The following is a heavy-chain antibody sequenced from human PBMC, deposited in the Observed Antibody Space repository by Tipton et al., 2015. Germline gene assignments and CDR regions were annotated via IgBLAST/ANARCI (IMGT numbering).Heavy chain of an antibody. CDR2: VNHGGSS. CDR1: GGSFSGFF. CDR3: ARGAGNSSTWDFDY. J-gene: IGHJ4*02. D-gene: IGHD6-13*01. V-gene: IGHV4-34*01. Sequence: TLSLTCGVNGGSFSGFFWTWIRQAPGKGLEWIGEVNHGGSSNYKPSLKSRVTVSVDTSKNQFSLRVSSVTAADTAVYYCARGAGNSSTWDFDYWGQGSLVTVSS.